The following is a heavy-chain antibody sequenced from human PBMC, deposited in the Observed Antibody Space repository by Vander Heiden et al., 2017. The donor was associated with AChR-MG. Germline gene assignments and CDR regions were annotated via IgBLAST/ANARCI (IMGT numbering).Heavy chain of an antibody. V-gene: IGHV3-23*01. CDR3: AKDRGVAVAGGRYDY. J-gene: IGHJ4*02. CDR2: ISGSGVST. Sequence: EVQLLESGGGLVQPGGSLRLPCVASGFPFRSYAMTWVRQAPGKGLEWVSGISGSGVSTYYADSVKGRFTISRDNSKNTLSLQMNSLRAEDTALYYCAKDRGVAVAGGRYDYWGQGTLVTVSS. CDR1: GFPFRSYA. D-gene: IGHD6-19*01.